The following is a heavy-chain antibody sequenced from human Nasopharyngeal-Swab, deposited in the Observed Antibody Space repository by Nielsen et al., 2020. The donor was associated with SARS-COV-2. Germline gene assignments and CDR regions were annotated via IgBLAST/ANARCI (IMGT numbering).Heavy chain of an antibody. D-gene: IGHD3-3*01. CDR2: ISSSSSTI. J-gene: IGHJ6*02. CDR3: ARDKVTIFGVVIIPQDYGMDV. CDR1: GFTFSSYS. V-gene: IGHV3-48*04. Sequence: GGSLRLSCAASGFTFSSYSMNWVRQAPGKGLEWVSYISSSSSTIYYADSVKGRFTISRDNAKNSLYLQMNSLRAEGTAVYYCARDKVTIFGVVIIPQDYGMDVWGQGTTVTVSS.